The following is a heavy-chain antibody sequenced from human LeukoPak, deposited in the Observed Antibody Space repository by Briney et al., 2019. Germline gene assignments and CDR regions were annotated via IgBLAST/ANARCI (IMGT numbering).Heavy chain of an antibody. J-gene: IGHJ2*01. CDR3: ARVGDHFHWYLDL. V-gene: IGHV3-53*01. D-gene: IGHD3-10*01. CDR1: GFTVSTKY. Sequence: GGSLRLSCAASGFTVSTKYMNWVRQAPGKGLEWVSILYSGSDTYCANSVKGRFTISRDSSKNILFLQMNDLRAEDTAVYYCARVGDHFHWYLDLWGRGTLVTVSS. CDR2: LYSGSDT.